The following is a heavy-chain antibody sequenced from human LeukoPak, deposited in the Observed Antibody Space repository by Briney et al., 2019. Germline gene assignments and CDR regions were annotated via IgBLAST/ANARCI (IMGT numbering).Heavy chain of an antibody. D-gene: IGHD4-17*01. J-gene: IGHJ3*02. CDR2: IIPILGIA. V-gene: IGHV1-69*04. CDR1: GDTFSSYA. Sequence: SVKVSCKASGDTFSSYAISWVRQAPGQGLEWMGRIIPILGIANYAQKFQGRVTITADKSTSTAYMELSSLRSEDTAVYYCARDATVTTAGSVGDAFDIWGQGTMVTVSS. CDR3: ARDATVTTAGSVGDAFDI.